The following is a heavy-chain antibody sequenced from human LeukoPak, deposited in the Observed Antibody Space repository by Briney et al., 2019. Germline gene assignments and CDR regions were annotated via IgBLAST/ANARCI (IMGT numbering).Heavy chain of an antibody. Sequence: SETLSLTCAVSGYSISSGYYWGWIRQPPGKGLEWIGSIYHSGSIYYNPSLKSRITISVDTSKNQFSLKLRSVTASDTAVYYCARPVGLRITTRYDALDIWGQGTMVTVSS. D-gene: IGHD3-22*01. V-gene: IGHV4-38-2*01. CDR3: ARPVGLRITTRYDALDI. CDR2: IYHSGSI. J-gene: IGHJ3*02. CDR1: GYSISSGYY.